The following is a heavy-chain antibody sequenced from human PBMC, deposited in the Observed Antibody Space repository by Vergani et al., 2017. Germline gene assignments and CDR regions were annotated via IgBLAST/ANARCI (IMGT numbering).Heavy chain of an antibody. CDR3: AREAKGGSTIRDY. Sequence: QVQLQESGPGLVKPSQTLSLTCTVSGGSISSGYYYWIWHRPAAEKGLEWIGRTYTSGSTNYNLSLKSRVTIPVETSKHQFSLKLSSVTAADMAVYYCAREAKGGSTIRDYWGQGTLVTVSS. CDR1: GGSISSGYYY. CDR2: TYTSGST. J-gene: IGHJ4*02. D-gene: IGHD5-12*01. V-gene: IGHV4-61*02.